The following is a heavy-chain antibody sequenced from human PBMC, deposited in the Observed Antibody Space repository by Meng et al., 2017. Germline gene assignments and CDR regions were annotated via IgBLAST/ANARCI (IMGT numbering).Heavy chain of an antibody. Sequence: QGPLHESGPGVVGPEEALALTCTVSGGAVGGGNFNWSWIRQPPGKGLEWIGYIGYRGSPTDNPSLKTRVTISVDTSKNQFSLKLTSVPASDTAVYFCVRDVGGDYETLFDYWGQGTLVTVSS. J-gene: IGHJ4*02. V-gene: IGHV4-61*01. CDR3: VRDVGGDYETLFDY. CDR2: IGYRGSP. D-gene: IGHD4-17*01. CDR1: GGAVGGGNFN.